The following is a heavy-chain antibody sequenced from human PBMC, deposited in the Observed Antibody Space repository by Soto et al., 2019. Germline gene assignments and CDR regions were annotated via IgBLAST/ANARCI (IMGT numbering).Heavy chain of an antibody. V-gene: IGHV4-31*03. CDR3: AKGQSSGAFRFFFDY. Sequence: SETLSLTCTVSGGSISIGGYYWSWIRQHPGKGLEWIGYIYYSGSFYYNPSLRSRVTISVDTSKDQFSLKLSSVTAEDTAVYYCAKGQSSGAFRFFFDYWGQGTLVTVSS. CDR2: IYYSGSF. D-gene: IGHD3-22*01. CDR1: GGSISIGGYY. J-gene: IGHJ4*02.